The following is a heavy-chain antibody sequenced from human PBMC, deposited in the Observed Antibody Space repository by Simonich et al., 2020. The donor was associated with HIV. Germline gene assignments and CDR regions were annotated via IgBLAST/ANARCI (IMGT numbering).Heavy chain of an antibody. CDR2: INSDGSST. D-gene: IGHD6-6*01. J-gene: IGHJ3*02. V-gene: IGHV3-74*01. Sequence: EVQLVESGGGLVQPGGSLRLSCAASGFTFSSYWMHWVRQAPGKGLGGVSRINSDGSSTSYADSVKGRFTISRDNAKNTLYLQMNSLRAEDTAVYYCARSGGSSSDAFDIWGQGTMVTVSS. CDR3: ARSGGSSSDAFDI. CDR1: GFTFSSYW.